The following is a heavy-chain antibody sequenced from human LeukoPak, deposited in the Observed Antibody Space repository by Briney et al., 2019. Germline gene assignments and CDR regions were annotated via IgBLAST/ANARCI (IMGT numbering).Heavy chain of an antibody. CDR2: ISSSGSTI. J-gene: IGHJ4*02. D-gene: IGHD3-9*01. CDR1: GFTFSSYE. Sequence: GGSLRLSCAASGFTFSSYEMNWVRQAPGKGLEWVSYISSSGSTIYYADSVKGRFTISRDNAKNSLYLQMNSLRAEDMALYYCAKARGYDILTGYSYFDYWGQGTLVTVSS. CDR3: AKARGYDILTGYSYFDY. V-gene: IGHV3-48*03.